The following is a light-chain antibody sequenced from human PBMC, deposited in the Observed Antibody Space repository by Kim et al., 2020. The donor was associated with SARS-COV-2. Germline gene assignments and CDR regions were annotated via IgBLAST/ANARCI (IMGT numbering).Light chain of an antibody. J-gene: IGKJ4*01. CDR2: WAS. Sequence: DIVMTQSPDSLAASLGERATINCKSSQSVLYSSNNKNYLAWYQQKPGQPPKLLVYWASTRESGVPDRFSGSGSGTEFTLTISSLQAEDVAVYYCQQYYSTPLTFGGGTKVDIK. V-gene: IGKV4-1*01. CDR3: QQYYSTPLT. CDR1: QSVLYSSNNKNY.